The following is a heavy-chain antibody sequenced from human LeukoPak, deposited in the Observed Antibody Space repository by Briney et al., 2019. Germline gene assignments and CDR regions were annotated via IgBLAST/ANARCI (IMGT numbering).Heavy chain of an antibody. D-gene: IGHD3-16*01. CDR1: GGSISNGGYS. CDR2: IYHSGST. CDR3: ATIPSWGDWFDP. Sequence: SQTLSLTCAVSGGSISNGGYSWSWIRQPPGKGLEWIGYIYHSGSTYYNPSLKSRVTISVDRSKNQFSLKLSSVTAADTAVYYCATIPSWGDWFDPWGQGTLVTVSS. V-gene: IGHV4-30-2*01. J-gene: IGHJ5*02.